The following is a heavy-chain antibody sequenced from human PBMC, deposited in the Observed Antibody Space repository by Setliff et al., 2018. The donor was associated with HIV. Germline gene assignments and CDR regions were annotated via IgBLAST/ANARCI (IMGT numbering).Heavy chain of an antibody. V-gene: IGHV3-7*01. Sequence: GGSLRLSCAASGFTFTNYWMSWVRQAPGKGLEWVANIHKVGSEKYYVDSVKGRFTISRDNINNFLYLQMNSLRAEDTAVYYCARSRGIGNYHWDVWGTGTTVTVSS. CDR2: IHKVGSEK. CDR3: ARSRGIGNYHWDV. J-gene: IGHJ6*03. CDR1: GFTFTNYW. D-gene: IGHD3-10*01.